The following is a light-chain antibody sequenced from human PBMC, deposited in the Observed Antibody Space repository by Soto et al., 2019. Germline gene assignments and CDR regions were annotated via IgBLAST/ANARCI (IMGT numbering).Light chain of an antibody. CDR2: GNS. Sequence: VLTQPPSASGAPGQRVTISCTGSSSNIGAGYDVHWYQQLPGTAPKLLIYGNSNRPSGVPDRFSGSKSGTSASLAITGLQAEDEADYYCQSYDSSLSGYVFGTGTKVTVL. CDR3: QSYDSSLSGYV. V-gene: IGLV1-40*01. CDR1: SSNIGAGYD. J-gene: IGLJ1*01.